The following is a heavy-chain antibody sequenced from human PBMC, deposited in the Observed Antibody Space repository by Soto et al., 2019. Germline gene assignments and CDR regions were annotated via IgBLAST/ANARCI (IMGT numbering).Heavy chain of an antibody. J-gene: IGHJ5*02. CDR1: GVSISSYY. V-gene: IGHV4-4*07. D-gene: IGHD1-1*01. CDR3: ARGLAVHSLDWFDP. Sequence: LSLTCTVSGVSISSYYWSWIRKPAGKGLEWIGRIYTSGSTNYNPSLKSRVTMSVDTSKNQFSLKLSSVTAADTAVYYCARGLAVHSLDWFDPWGQGTLVTVS. CDR2: IYTSGST.